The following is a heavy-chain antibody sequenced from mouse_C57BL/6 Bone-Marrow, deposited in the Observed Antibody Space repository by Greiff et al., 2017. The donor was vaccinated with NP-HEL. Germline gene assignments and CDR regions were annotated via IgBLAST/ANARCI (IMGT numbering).Heavy chain of an antibody. J-gene: IGHJ2*01. CDR1: GFNIKDYY. CDR2: IDPEDGET. V-gene: IGHV14-2*01. CDR3: AREEYGSDD. D-gene: IGHD2-10*02. Sequence: EVQLQQSGAELVKPGASVKLSCTASGFNIKDYYMHWVKQRTEQGLEWIGRIDPEDGETKYASKFQGKATITADTSSNTAYLQLSSLTSEDTAVYYCAREEYGSDDWGKGTTLTVSS.